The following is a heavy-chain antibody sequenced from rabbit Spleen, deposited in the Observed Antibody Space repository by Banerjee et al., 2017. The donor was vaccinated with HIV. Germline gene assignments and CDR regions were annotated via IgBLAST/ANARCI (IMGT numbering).Heavy chain of an antibody. D-gene: IGHD1-1*01. Sequence: QSLEESGGDLVKPGGTLTLTCTASGFSFSSSDYMCWVRQAPGKGLEWISCIASGSSGFTYSATWAKGRFTISKTSSTTVTLQMTSLTAADTATYFCARDLAAWNSGSYAFNLWGPGTLVTVS. CDR1: GFSFSSSDY. J-gene: IGHJ4*01. CDR2: IASGSSGFT. V-gene: IGHV1S40*01. CDR3: ARDLAAWNSGSYAFNL.